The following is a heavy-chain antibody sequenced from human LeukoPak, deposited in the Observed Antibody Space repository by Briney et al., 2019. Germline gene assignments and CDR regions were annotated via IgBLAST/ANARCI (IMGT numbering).Heavy chain of an antibody. CDR3: AKSYCSSTSCYVGYYGMDV. CDR2: ISAYNGNT. Sequence: GASVKVSCKASGYTFTGYYMHWVRQAPGQGLEWMGWISAYNGNTNYAQKLQGRVTMTTDTSTSTAYMELRSLRSDDTAVYYCAKSYCSSTSCYVGYYGMDVWGQGTTVTVSS. J-gene: IGHJ6*02. CDR1: GYTFTGYY. V-gene: IGHV1-18*04. D-gene: IGHD2-2*01.